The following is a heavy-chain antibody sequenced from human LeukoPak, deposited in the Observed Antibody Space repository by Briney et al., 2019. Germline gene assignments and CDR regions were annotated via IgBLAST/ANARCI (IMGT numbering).Heavy chain of an antibody. V-gene: IGHV3-23*01. D-gene: IGHD3-10*01. CDR3: AKHTDYYGSGSYFDY. CDR1: GFTFSSYG. Sequence: GGSLRLSCAASGFTFSSYGMSWVRQAPGKGLEWVSAISGSGGSTYYADSVKGRFTISRDNSKNTLYLQMNSLRAEDTAVYYCAKHTDYYGSGSYFDYWGQGTLVTVSP. CDR2: ISGSGGST. J-gene: IGHJ4*02.